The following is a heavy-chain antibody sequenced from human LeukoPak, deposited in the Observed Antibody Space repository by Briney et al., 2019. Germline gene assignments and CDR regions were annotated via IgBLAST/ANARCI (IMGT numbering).Heavy chain of an antibody. CDR2: ITTSGSST. J-gene: IGHJ4*02. CDR1: GFTFSSYA. Sequence: GGSLRLSCAASGFTFSSYAMSWVRQAPGRGLEWVSTITTSGSSTYYADSVKGRFTISRDNTKNTLYLQMNSLRAEDTAVYYCARESGRSADYWGQGTLVTVSS. D-gene: IGHD3-10*01. V-gene: IGHV3-23*01. CDR3: ARESGRSADY.